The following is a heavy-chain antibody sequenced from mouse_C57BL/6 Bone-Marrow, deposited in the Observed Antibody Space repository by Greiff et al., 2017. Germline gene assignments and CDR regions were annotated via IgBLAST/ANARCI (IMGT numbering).Heavy chain of an antibody. CDR2: IHPNSGST. CDR1: GYTFTSYW. V-gene: IGHV1-64*01. D-gene: IGHD2-4*01. CDR3: ARKMGIYCDYSWFAY. J-gene: IGHJ3*01. Sequence: QVQLQQPGAELVKPGASVKLSCKASGYTFTSYWMHWVKQRPGQGLEWIGMIHPNSGSTNYNEKLKSKATLTVDKSSSTAYMQLSSLTSENSEVYYCARKMGIYCDYSWFAYWGQGTLVTVSA.